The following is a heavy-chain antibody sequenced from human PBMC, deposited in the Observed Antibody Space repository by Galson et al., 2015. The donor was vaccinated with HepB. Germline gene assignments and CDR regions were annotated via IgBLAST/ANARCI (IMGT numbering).Heavy chain of an antibody. CDR1: GFTFSSYG. D-gene: IGHD2/OR15-2a*01. V-gene: IGHV3-33*01. CDR2: IWYDGSNK. Sequence: SLRLSCAASGFTFSSYGMHWVRQAPGKGLEWVAVIWYDGSNKYYADSVKGRFTISRDNSKNTLYLQMNSLRAEDTAVYYCARDPFYGRGAFDIWGQGTMVTVSS. J-gene: IGHJ3*02. CDR3: ARDPFYGRGAFDI.